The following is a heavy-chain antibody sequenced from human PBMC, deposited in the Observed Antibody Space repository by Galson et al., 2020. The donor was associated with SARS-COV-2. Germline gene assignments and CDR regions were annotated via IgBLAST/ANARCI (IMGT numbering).Heavy chain of an antibody. Sequence: SETLSLTCAVYGGSFSGYYWTWIRQPPGKGLEWIGEINHSGSSNYNPSLKSRVTMSVDTSKNQFSLKLSSVTAADTGVYYCAKRNELVGFGQLVLSNYNDGMDVWGQGTTVTVAS. CDR3: AKRNELVGFGQLVLSNYNDGMDV. V-gene: IGHV4-34*01. CDR1: GGSFSGYY. J-gene: IGHJ6*02. D-gene: IGHD3-10*01. CDR2: INHSGSS.